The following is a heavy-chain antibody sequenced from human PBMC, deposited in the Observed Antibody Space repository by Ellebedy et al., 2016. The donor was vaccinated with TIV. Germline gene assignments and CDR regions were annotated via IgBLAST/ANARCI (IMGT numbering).Heavy chain of an antibody. V-gene: IGHV3-33*01. D-gene: IGHD5-12*01. Sequence: GESLKISCAASGFTFSHYHMHWVRQAPGKGLEWVALIWSDGSLKYYTDSVKGRFTVSRDNSKDTLFLQMNRLRGDDTAVYYCAIEVAEGQGDMDVWGQGTTVTVSS. CDR1: GFTFSHYH. CDR3: AIEVAEGQGDMDV. CDR2: IWSDGSLK. J-gene: IGHJ6*02.